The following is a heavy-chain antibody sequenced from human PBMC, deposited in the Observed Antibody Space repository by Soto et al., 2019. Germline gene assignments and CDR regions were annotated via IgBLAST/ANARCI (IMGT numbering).Heavy chain of an antibody. CDR2: IYTSGST. D-gene: IGHD4-17*01. CDR1: GGSISSYY. Sequence: QVQLQESGPGLVKPSETRSLTCTVSGGSISSYYWSWIRQPAGKGLEWIGRIYTSGSTNYNPSLKSRVTTSVDTSKNQFSLELSSVTAADTAVYYCARGRGYGDYVAMIIWGQGTLVTVSS. J-gene: IGHJ4*02. V-gene: IGHV4-4*07. CDR3: ARGRGYGDYVAMII.